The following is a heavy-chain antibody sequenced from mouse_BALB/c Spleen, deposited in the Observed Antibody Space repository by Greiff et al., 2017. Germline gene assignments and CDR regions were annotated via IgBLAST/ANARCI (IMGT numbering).Heavy chain of an antibody. D-gene: IGHD1-2*01. Sequence: EVMLVESGGGLVKPGGSLKLSCAASGFTFSSYTMSWVRQTPEKRLEWVATISNGGGSTYYPDTVKGRFTISRDNAKNTLYLQMSSLKSEDTAMYYCARHLLRLRAMDYWGQGTSVTVSS. CDR3: ARHLLRLRAMDY. V-gene: IGHV5-12-2*01. J-gene: IGHJ4*01. CDR2: ISNGGGST. CDR1: GFTFSSYT.